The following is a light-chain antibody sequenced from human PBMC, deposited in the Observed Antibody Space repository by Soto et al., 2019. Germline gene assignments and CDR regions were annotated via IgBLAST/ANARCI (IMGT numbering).Light chain of an antibody. CDR2: DAS. CDR3: QQYNSYPYT. J-gene: IGKJ2*01. V-gene: IGKV1-5*01. CDR1: QSISSW. Sequence: DIQMTQSPSTLSASVGDRVTITCRASQSISSWLAWYQQKPGKAPKPLIYDASSLESGVPSSFSGSGSGTEFTLTISSLQPDDFATNYCQQYNSYPYTFGQGTKLEIK.